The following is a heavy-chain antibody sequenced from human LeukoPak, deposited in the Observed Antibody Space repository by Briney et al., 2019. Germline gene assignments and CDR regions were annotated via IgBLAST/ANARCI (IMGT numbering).Heavy chain of an antibody. CDR1: GGSISSSSYY. J-gene: IGHJ3*02. CDR2: IYHSGST. Sequence: SETLSLTCTVSGGSISSSSYYWGWIRQPPGKGLEWIGEIYHSGSTNYNPSLKSRVTISVDKSKNQFSLKLSSVTAADTAVYYCATPGGAVAGTDAFDIWGQGTMVTVSS. V-gene: IGHV4-39*07. D-gene: IGHD6-19*01. CDR3: ATPGGAVAGTDAFDI.